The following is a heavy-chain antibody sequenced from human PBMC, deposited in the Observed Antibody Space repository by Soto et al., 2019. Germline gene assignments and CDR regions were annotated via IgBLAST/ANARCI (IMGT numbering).Heavy chain of an antibody. CDR1: GFRFDDYN. J-gene: IGHJ6*02. V-gene: IGHV3-43*01. CDR2: ISWNGANT. Sequence: HPGGSLRLSCATSGFRFDDYNMHWVRQAPGKGLEWISFISWNGANTFYADSVQGRFTMSRDSSKKSVSLQIDSLKSEDTGLYYCARETLSYGFASDVWGQGTTVTVSS. CDR3: ARETLSYGFASDV. D-gene: IGHD3-16*01.